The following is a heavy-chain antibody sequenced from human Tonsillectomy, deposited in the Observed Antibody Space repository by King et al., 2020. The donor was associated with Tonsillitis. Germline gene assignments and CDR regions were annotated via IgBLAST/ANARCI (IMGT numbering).Heavy chain of an antibody. Sequence: GQLVQSGGGVVQPGRSLRLSCAASGFTFSSYGMHWVRQAPGKGLEWVAVISYDGSNKYYADSVKGRFTISRDNSKNTLYLQMNSLRAEDTAVYYCAKDPIAGYYYYGMDVWGQGTTVTVSS. CDR3: AKDPIAGYYYYGMDV. CDR2: ISYDGSNK. J-gene: IGHJ6*02. D-gene: IGHD2-21*01. CDR1: GFTFSSYG. V-gene: IGHV3-30*18.